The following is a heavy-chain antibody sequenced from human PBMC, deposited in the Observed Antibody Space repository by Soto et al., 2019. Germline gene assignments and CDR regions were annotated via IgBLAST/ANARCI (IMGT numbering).Heavy chain of an antibody. CDR3: ARECSSSSGNNWFDP. V-gene: IGHV3-48*03. CDR2: ISSSGSTI. CDR1: GVTFSSYE. D-gene: IGHD6-6*01. J-gene: IGHJ5*02. Sequence: EVQLVESGGGLVQPGGSLRLSCAASGVTFSSYEMNWVRQAPGKGLEWVSYISSSGSTIYYADSVKGRFTIARDNAKKSLDRQMNSLRAEDTAVYYCARECSSSSGNNWFDPWGQGTLVTVSS.